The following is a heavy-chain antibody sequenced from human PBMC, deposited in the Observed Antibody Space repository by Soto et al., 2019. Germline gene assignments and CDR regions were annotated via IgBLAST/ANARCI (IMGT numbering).Heavy chain of an antibody. J-gene: IGHJ5*02. CDR1: GGSFSGYY. CDR3: ARGQTVIYWLDP. V-gene: IGHV4-34*01. Sequence: PSETLSLTCAVYGGSFSGYYWSWIRQPPGKGLEWIGGINHSGSTNYNPSLKSRVTIPVDTSKNQFSLKLSSVTAADTAVYYCARGQTVIYWLDPWGQGTLVTVSS. D-gene: IGHD4-17*01. CDR2: INHSGST.